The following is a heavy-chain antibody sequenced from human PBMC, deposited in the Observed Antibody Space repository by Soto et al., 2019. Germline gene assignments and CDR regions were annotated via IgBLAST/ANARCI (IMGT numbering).Heavy chain of an antibody. D-gene: IGHD3-3*01. CDR3: ARDRGNFGVVPADFYQYGMDF. CDR1: GDSVTSGSIY. Sequence: QVQLQESGPGLVKPSETLSLTCTVSGDSVTSGSIYWSWIRQPPGKGLEWIGYVHYTGSTNYNPSLKSRVATSVDTSKNRFSLMLSSVTAADTGVYYSARDRGNFGVVPADFYQYGMDFWGQGTGVTVSS. CDR2: VHYTGST. J-gene: IGHJ6*02. V-gene: IGHV4-61*03.